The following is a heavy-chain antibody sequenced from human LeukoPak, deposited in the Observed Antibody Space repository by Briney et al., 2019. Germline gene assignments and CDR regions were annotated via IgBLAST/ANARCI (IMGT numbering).Heavy chain of an antibody. D-gene: IGHD3-3*01. Sequence: ASVKVSCKASGYTFTGYYMHWVRQAPGQGLERMGWINPNSGGTNYAQKFQGRVTMTRDTSISTAYMQLSRLRSDDTAVYYCASTPTIFGVVVDYWGQGTLVTVSS. CDR3: ASTPTIFGVVVDY. V-gene: IGHV1-2*02. CDR2: INPNSGGT. CDR1: GYTFTGYY. J-gene: IGHJ4*02.